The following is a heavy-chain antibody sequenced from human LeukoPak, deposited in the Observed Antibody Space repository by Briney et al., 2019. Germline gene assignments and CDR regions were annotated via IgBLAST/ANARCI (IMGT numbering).Heavy chain of an antibody. CDR2: ISGSGGST. CDR1: GFTFSSYA. Sequence: AGGSLRLSCAASGFTFSSYAMSWVRQAPGKGLEWVSAISGSGGSTYYADSVKGRFTISRDNSKNTLYLQMNSLRAEDTAVYYCARDPPYGDYGDYWGQGTLVTVSS. J-gene: IGHJ4*02. CDR3: ARDPPYGDYGDY. V-gene: IGHV3-23*01. D-gene: IGHD4-17*01.